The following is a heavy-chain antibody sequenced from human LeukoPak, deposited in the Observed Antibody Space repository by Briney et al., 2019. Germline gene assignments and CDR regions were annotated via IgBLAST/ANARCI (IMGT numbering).Heavy chain of an antibody. Sequence: GASVKVSCKASGYTFTIYGISWVRQAPGQGLEWIGWISAYNGYTNYAQKLQGRVTMTTDTSTSTAYMELRSLRSDDTAVYYCARDGSGRHWFDPWGQGTLVTVSS. CDR3: ARDGSGRHWFDP. CDR1: GYTFTIYG. CDR2: ISAYNGYT. D-gene: IGHD3-10*01. V-gene: IGHV1-18*01. J-gene: IGHJ5*02.